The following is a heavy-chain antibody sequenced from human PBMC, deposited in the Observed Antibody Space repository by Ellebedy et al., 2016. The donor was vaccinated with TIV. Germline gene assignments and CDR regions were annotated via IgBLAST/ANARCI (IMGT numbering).Heavy chain of an antibody. J-gene: IGHJ5*02. V-gene: IGHV1-18*01. CDR2: ISVYNGNT. CDR1: GYTFTSYG. CDR3: ARDPRGTTVVLQFDP. D-gene: IGHD4-23*01. Sequence: AASVKVSCKASGYTFTSYGISWVRQAPGQGLEWMGWISVYNGNTNYAQKLQGRVTMTTDTSTSTAYMELRSLRSDDTAVYYCARDPRGTTVVLQFDPWGQGTLVTVSS.